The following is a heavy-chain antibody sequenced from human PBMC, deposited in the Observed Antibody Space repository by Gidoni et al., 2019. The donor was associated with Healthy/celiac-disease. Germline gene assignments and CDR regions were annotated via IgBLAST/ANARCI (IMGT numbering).Heavy chain of an antibody. CDR2: RNSDGSST. Sequence: VQLVESVGGFVQPGRSLCLSCAASGSTFSIYWMHWVRQAPGKGLVWVSRRNSDGSSTSYADSVKGRFTISRDNAKNTLYLQMNSLRAEDTAVYYCARFMPYYYDSSGRSDDFDIWGQGTMVTVSS. CDR1: GSTFSIYW. CDR3: ARFMPYYYDSSGRSDDFDI. V-gene: IGHV3-74*01. J-gene: IGHJ3*02. D-gene: IGHD3-22*01.